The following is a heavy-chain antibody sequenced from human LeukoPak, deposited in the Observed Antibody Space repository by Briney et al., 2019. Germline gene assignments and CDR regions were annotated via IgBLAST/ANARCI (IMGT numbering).Heavy chain of an antibody. D-gene: IGHD5-18*01. Sequence: SGGSLRLSCAASGFTFGSYAMSWVRQAPGKGLEWVPAISGGAGSTYYADSVKGRFTISRDNSKNTSFLQMNSLRAEDTAVYYCAKRRGDTAMVYWYFDLWGRGTLVTVSS. J-gene: IGHJ2*01. CDR1: GFTFGSYA. CDR3: AKRRGDTAMVYWYFDL. V-gene: IGHV3-23*01. CDR2: ISGGAGST.